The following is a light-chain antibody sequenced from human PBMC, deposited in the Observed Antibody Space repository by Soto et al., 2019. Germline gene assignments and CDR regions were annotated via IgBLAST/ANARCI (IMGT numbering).Light chain of an antibody. CDR2: GNS. Sequence: QSVLTQPPSVSGAPGQRVTISCTGSSSNIGAGYDVHWYQQLPGTAPKLLIYGNSNRPSGVPDRFSGSKSGTSAFLAITGLQAEDEADYYCQSYDSSLKFGGGTKLTVL. CDR3: QSYDSSLK. J-gene: IGLJ2*01. CDR1: SSNIGAGYD. V-gene: IGLV1-40*01.